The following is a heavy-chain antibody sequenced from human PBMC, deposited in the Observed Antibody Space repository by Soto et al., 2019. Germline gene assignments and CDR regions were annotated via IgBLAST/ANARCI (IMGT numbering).Heavy chain of an antibody. CDR1: GFTFSTYA. CDR3: AKDAGSTEYFFAS. Sequence: GGSLRLSCAASGFTFSTYARHGVRQAPGKGLEWVAVISHDGSDTDYGDSLKGRFTISRDNSKSTLSLQMNSLRPEDTAVYYCAKDAGSTEYFFASWGQGTLVTVSS. CDR2: ISHDGSDT. J-gene: IGHJ4*02. V-gene: IGHV3-30*18.